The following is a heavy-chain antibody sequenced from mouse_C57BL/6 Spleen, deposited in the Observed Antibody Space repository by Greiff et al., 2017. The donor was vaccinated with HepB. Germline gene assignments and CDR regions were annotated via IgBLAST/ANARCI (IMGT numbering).Heavy chain of an antibody. CDR2: ISYDGSN. Sequence: VQLKESGPGLVKPSQSLSLTCSVTGYSITSGYYWNWIRQFPGNKLEWMGYISYDGSNNYNPSLKNRISITRDTSKNQFFLKLNSVTTEDTATYYCARDSNYGWFAYWGQGTLVTVSA. V-gene: IGHV3-6*01. CDR3: ARDSNYGWFAY. CDR1: GYSITSGYY. D-gene: IGHD2-5*01. J-gene: IGHJ3*01.